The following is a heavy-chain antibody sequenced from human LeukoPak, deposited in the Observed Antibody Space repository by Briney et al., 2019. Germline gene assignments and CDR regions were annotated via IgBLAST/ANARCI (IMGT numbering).Heavy chain of an antibody. CDR2: ISGSGGSS. J-gene: IGHJ4*02. V-gene: IGHV3-23*01. Sequence: QPGGSLRLSCATSGFTFSRYSMTWVRQAPGKGLEWVSSISGSGGSSYNADSVKGRFTISRDNSKSTLYLQMNTLRAEDTALYYCASHVTSSYWPLYWGPGTLVTVSS. CDR3: ASHVTSSYWPLY. CDR1: GFTFSRYS. D-gene: IGHD2-15*01.